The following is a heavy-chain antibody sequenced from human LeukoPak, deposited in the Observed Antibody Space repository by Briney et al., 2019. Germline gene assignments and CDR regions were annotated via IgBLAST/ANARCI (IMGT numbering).Heavy chain of an antibody. Sequence: GESLKISCKGSGYSFISYWIGWVRHMPGKGLEWMGFIYPGDSDTRYSPSFQGQVTISADKSISTAYLQWSSLKASDTAMYYCARRMYSGSYLNNWCDPWGQGTLVTVSS. V-gene: IGHV5-51*01. CDR1: GYSFISYW. D-gene: IGHD1-26*01. J-gene: IGHJ5*02. CDR2: IYPGDSDT. CDR3: ARRMYSGSYLNNWCDP.